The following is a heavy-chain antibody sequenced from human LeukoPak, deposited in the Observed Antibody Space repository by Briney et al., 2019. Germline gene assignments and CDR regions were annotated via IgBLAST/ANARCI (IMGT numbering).Heavy chain of an antibody. Sequence: SGGSLRLSCAASGFTFDDYAMHWVRQAPGKGLEWVSLISWDGGSTYYADSVKGRFTISRDNSKNSLYLQMNSLRAEDTALYYCAKDGSSGSYYFDYWGQGTLVTVSS. J-gene: IGHJ4*02. V-gene: IGHV3-43D*03. CDR2: ISWDGGST. CDR1: GFTFDDYA. D-gene: IGHD6-19*01. CDR3: AKDGSSGSYYFDY.